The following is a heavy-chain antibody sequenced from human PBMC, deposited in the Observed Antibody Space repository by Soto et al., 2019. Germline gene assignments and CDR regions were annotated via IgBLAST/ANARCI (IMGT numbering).Heavy chain of an antibody. J-gene: IGHJ1*01. D-gene: IGHD3-16*01. Sequence: KPSETLSLTCSVSGGSITSSSSYYWGWIRRPPGKGLEWIGTSSYSGSTYYNPSLESRVTISVDTSKNQFSLKLTSVTAADTAMYYCAGQEDYGSLGKADWGQGTLVTVSS. CDR3: AGQEDYGSLGKAD. V-gene: IGHV4-39*01. CDR2: SSYSGST. CDR1: GGSITSSSSYY.